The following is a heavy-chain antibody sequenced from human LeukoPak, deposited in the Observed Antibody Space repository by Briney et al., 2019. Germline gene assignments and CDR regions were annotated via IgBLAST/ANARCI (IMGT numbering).Heavy chain of an antibody. CDR3: ARMLSGSYPHGGYYYGMDV. CDR1: GGSISSGGFS. V-gene: IGHV4-30-2*01. J-gene: IGHJ6*02. Sequence: SQTLSLTCGVSGGSISSGGFSWSWIRQPPGKGLEWIGYIYHSGSTYYKPSLKSRVTISIDRSKNCSSLNLSSVTAADTAVYYCARMLSGSYPHGGYYYGMDVWGQGTTVTVSS. CDR2: IYHSGST. D-gene: IGHD1-26*01.